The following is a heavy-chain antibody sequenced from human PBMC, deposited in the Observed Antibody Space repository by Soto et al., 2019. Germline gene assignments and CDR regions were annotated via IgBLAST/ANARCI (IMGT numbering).Heavy chain of an antibody. Sequence: GGSLRLSCGASGFAFRSYNMNWVRQAPGKGLEWVASISSGSSNIYYADSVKGRFTISRDNAKNSLYLQMDSLRAEDSAVYYCASTTVVAATFDFWGQGTLVTVSS. CDR1: GFAFRSYN. J-gene: IGHJ4*02. V-gene: IGHV3-21*01. CDR3: ASTTVVAATFDF. CDR2: ISSGSSNI. D-gene: IGHD2-15*01.